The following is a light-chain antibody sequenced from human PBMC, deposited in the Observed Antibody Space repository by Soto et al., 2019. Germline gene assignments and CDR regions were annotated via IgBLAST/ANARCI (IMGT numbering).Light chain of an antibody. Sequence: DIQMTQSPSTLSASVGDTVTVTCRASQSVSGWLAWYQQKPGEAPKSLIYAASSLQSGVPSKFSGSGSGTDFTLTISSLQPEDFAVYYCQQRDNWPRTFGQGTKVDIK. CDR2: AAS. CDR1: QSVSGW. V-gene: IGKV1-5*01. J-gene: IGKJ2*01. CDR3: QQRDNWPRT.